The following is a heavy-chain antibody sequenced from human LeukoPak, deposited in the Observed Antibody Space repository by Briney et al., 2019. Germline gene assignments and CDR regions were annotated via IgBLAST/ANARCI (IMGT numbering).Heavy chain of an antibody. CDR2: IIPIFGTA. CDR1: GGTFSSYA. Sequence: SVKVSCKASGGTFSSYAVSWVRQAPGQGLEWMGGIIPIFGTANYAQKFQGRVTITADGSTSTAYMELSSLRSEDTAVYYCAVRYCSSTSCHTYYYYGMDVWGQGTTVTVSS. CDR3: AVRYCSSTSCHTYYYYGMDV. J-gene: IGHJ6*02. D-gene: IGHD2-2*02. V-gene: IGHV1-69*13.